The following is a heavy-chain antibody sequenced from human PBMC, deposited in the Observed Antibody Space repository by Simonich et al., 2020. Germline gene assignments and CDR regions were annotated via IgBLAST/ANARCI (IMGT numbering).Heavy chain of an antibody. V-gene: IGHV4-59*01. CDR1: GGSISSYY. CDR2: IYYSGST. Sequence: QVQLQESSPGLVKPSETLSLTCTVSGGSISSYYWSWIRQPPGKGLEGIGYIYYSGSTNYNPSLKSRVTISVDTSKNQFSLKLSSVTAADTAVYYCARGISSCWYWYFDLWGRGTLVTVSS. J-gene: IGHJ2*01. D-gene: IGHD6-19*01. CDR3: ARGISSCWYWYFDL.